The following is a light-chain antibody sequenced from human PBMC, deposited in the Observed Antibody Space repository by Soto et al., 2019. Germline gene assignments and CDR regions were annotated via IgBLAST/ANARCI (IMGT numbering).Light chain of an antibody. J-gene: IGLJ3*02. Sequence: QSALTQPASVSGSPGQSITISCTGTNSDVGGYNYVSWFQQHPGKAPKLMIYEVNDRPSGVSYRFSGSKSGNTASLTISGLQDEDEADYYCSSYTSSSTWVFGGGTKVTVL. CDR3: SSYTSSSTWV. V-gene: IGLV2-14*01. CDR1: NSDVGGYNY. CDR2: EVN.